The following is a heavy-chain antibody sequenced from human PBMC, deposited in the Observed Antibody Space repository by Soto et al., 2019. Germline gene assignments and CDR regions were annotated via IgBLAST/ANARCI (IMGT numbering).Heavy chain of an antibody. D-gene: IGHD6-13*01. V-gene: IGHV5-51*01. J-gene: IGHJ6*02. CDR3: ARTAAAGKYYYGMDV. CDR1: GYSFTSYW. Sequence: GESLKISCKGSGYSFTSYWIGWARQMPGKGLEWMGIIYPGDSDTRYSPSFQGQVTISADKSISTAYLQWSSLKASDTAMYYCARTAAAGKYYYGMDVWGQGTTVTVSS. CDR2: IYPGDSDT.